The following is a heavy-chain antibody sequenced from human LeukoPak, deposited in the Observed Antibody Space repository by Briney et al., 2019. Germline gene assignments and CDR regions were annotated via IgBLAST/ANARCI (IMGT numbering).Heavy chain of an antibody. V-gene: IGHV3-23*01. Sequence: GGSLRLSCAASGLTGSHNYVSWVRQAPGKGLEWVSAVSDSGGSTYYADSVKGRFTISRDNSKNTLYLQMNSLRAEDTAVYYCAKGEKTRPFGGVIDYWGQGTLVTVSS. CDR1: GLTGSHNY. CDR2: VSDSGGST. CDR3: AKGEKTRPFGGVIDY. D-gene: IGHD3-16*02. J-gene: IGHJ4*02.